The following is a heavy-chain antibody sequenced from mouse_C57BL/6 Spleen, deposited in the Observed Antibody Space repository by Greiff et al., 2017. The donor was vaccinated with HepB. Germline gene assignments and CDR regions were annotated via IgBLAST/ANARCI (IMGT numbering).Heavy chain of an antibody. Sequence: VQLQQSGAELVRPGASVKLSCTASGFNIKDDYMHWVKQRPEQGLEWIGWIDPENGDTEYASKFQGKATITADTSSNTAYLQLSSLTSEDTAVYYCTTDTTVVAPFDYWGQGTTLTVSS. CDR3: TTDTTVVAPFDY. CDR1: GFNIKDDY. V-gene: IGHV14-4*01. J-gene: IGHJ2*01. CDR2: IDPENGDT. D-gene: IGHD1-1*01.